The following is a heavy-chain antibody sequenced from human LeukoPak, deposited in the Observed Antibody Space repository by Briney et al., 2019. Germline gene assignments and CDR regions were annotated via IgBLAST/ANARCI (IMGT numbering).Heavy chain of an antibody. CDR2: ISSSSSYI. CDR3: ARDSSGWYPVVY. V-gene: IGHV3-21*01. CDR1: GFTFSSYS. Sequence: PGGSLRLSCAASGFTFSSYSMNWVRQAPGKGLEWVSSISSSSSYIYYADSVKGRFTISRDNAKNPLYLQMNSLRAEDTAVYYCARDSSGWYPVVYWGQGTLVTVSS. D-gene: IGHD6-19*01. J-gene: IGHJ4*02.